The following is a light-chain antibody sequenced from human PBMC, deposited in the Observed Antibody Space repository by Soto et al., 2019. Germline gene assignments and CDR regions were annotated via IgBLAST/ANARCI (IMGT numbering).Light chain of an antibody. CDR3: PHSYNSPT. Sequence: DIQMTQSPSSLSASVGDSVTITCRASQNISNYVNWYQQKPGKAPKLLIYGASRLQSGVPSSCSGSGAGTDFPLTISRLQAEDVAYYFYPHSYNSPTFGVGTKVDVK. CDR1: QNISNY. J-gene: IGKJ4*01. V-gene: IGKV1-39*01. CDR2: GAS.